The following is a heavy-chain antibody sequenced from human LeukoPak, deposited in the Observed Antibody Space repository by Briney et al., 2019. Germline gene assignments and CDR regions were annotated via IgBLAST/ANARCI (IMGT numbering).Heavy chain of an antibody. CDR2: ISSNSDSI. CDR1: GFTFDDYG. CDR3: VKANYDISGYCDV. J-gene: IGHJ4*02. Sequence: GRSLRLSCAASGFTFDDYGMHWVRQAGKGLERVSGISSNSDSIGYADSVKGRFIISRDNAKKSLYLQMNSLRAEDTAVYYCVKANYDISGYCDVWGQGTLVTVSS. D-gene: IGHD3-22*01. V-gene: IGHV3-9*01.